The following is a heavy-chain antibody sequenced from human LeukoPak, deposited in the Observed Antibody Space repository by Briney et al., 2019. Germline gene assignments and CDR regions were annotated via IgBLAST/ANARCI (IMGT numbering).Heavy chain of an antibody. Sequence: GGSLRLSCAASGFTFSSHGMDWVRQAPGMGLEWVSGVSPSGDITYYADSVKGRFAISRDNSRNTVYFKLNSLRADDTAVYYCAKDIDWGRFDVWGRGTLVTVSS. CDR2: VSPSGDIT. D-gene: IGHD7-27*01. CDR1: GFTFSSHG. CDR3: AKDIDWGRFDV. J-gene: IGHJ2*01. V-gene: IGHV3-23*01.